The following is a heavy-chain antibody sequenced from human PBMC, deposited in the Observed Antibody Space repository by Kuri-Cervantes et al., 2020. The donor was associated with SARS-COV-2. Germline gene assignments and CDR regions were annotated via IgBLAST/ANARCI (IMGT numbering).Heavy chain of an antibody. J-gene: IGHJ5*02. CDR1: GFTFSSYW. Sequence: GGSLRLSCAASGFTFSSYWMHWVRQAPGKGLVWVSRINSDGSSTSYADSVKGRFTISRDNAKNTLYLQMNSLRAEDTALYHCARGAHYYDSSSYPEWFDPWGQGTLVTVSS. V-gene: IGHV3-74*01. CDR2: INSDGSST. D-gene: IGHD3-22*01. CDR3: ARGAHYYDSSSYPEWFDP.